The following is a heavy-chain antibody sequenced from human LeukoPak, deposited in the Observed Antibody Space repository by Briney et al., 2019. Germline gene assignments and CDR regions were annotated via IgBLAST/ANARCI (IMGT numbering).Heavy chain of an antibody. CDR3: ARLGSPWWTGGAHNQFDS. Sequence: KDGESLKISCKASGYDFTTYWIAWVRQMPGKGLECMGIIYPGDSESRYSPSFQGQVTLSADKSISTAYLQWSSLKASDTAMFYCARLGSPWWTGGAHNQFDSWGQGTLVTVSS. CDR2: IYPGDSES. J-gene: IGHJ4*02. CDR1: GYDFTTYW. V-gene: IGHV5-51*01. D-gene: IGHD3-10*01.